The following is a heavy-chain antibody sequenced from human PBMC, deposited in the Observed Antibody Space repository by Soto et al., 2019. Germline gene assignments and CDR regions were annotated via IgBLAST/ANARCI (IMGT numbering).Heavy chain of an antibody. CDR2: ISSSSSYI. Sequence: EVQLVESGGGLVKPGGSLRLSCAASGFTFRRYRMNWVRQAPGKGLEWVSSISSSSSYIYYAASVKGRFTIARDTAKNSLYLQMHALRAEDTAVYYCVGLRGDSSVMTLPFDYWGQGALVSVS. D-gene: IGHD6-19*01. CDR3: VGLRGDSSVMTLPFDY. CDR1: GFTFRRYR. J-gene: IGHJ4*02. V-gene: IGHV3-21*01.